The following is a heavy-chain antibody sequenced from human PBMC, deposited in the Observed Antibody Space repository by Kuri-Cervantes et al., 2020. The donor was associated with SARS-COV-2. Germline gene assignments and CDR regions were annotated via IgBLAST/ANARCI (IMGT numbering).Heavy chain of an antibody. Sequence: SETLSLTCAVYGGSFSGYYWSWIRQPPGKGLEWIGYIYYSGSTYYNPSLKSRVTLSVDTSKNQFSLKLSSVTAADTAVYYCAGRDYDSYAFDIWGQGTMVTVSS. CDR2: IYYSGST. J-gene: IGHJ3*02. CDR3: AGRDYDSYAFDI. D-gene: IGHD3-3*01. V-gene: IGHV4-59*06. CDR1: GGSFSGYY.